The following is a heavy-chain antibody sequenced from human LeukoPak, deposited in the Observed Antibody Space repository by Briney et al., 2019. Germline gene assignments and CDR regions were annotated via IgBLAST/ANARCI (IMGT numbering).Heavy chain of an antibody. CDR3: ARRAQGSSGYYGWFDP. V-gene: IGHV4-34*01. D-gene: IGHD3-22*01. J-gene: IGHJ5*02. CDR2: INHSGST. CDR1: GGSFSGYY. Sequence: SETLSLTCAVYGGSFSGYYWSWIRQPPGKGLEWIREINHSGSTNYNPSLKSRVTISVDTSKNQFSLKLSSVTAADTAVYYCARRAQGSSGYYGWFDPWGQGTLVTVSS.